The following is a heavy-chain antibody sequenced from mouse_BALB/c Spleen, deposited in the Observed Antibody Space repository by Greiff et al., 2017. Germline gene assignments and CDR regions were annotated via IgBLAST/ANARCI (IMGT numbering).Heavy chain of an antibody. CDR1: GFTFSSYT. CDR3: ARRNAMDY. Sequence: LQQSGGGLVQPGGSLKLSCAASGFTFSSYTMSWVRQTPEKRLEWVAYISNGGGSTYYPDTVKGRFTISRDNAKNTLYLQMSSLKSEDTAMYYCARRNAMDYWGQGTSVTVSS. V-gene: IGHV5-12-2*01. J-gene: IGHJ4*01. CDR2: ISNGGGST.